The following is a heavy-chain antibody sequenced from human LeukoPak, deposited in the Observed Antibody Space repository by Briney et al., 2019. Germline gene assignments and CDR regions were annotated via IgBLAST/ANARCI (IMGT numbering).Heavy chain of an antibody. CDR2: ISGSGGST. D-gene: IGHD6-19*01. Sequence: TGGSLRLSCAASGFTFSSYAMSWVRQAPGKGLEWVSAISGSGGSTYYADSVKGRFTISRDNAKKSLYLQMNSLRAEDTALYYCARDLVVAGTGFGYWGQGTLVTVSS. CDR1: GFTFSSYA. CDR3: ARDLVVAGTGFGY. V-gene: IGHV3-23*01. J-gene: IGHJ4*02.